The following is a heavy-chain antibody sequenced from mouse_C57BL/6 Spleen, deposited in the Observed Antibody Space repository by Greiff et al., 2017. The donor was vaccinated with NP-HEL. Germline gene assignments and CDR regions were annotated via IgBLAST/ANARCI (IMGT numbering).Heavy chain of an antibody. CDR1: GFTFSDYG. CDR3: ATITTVVAPRV. Sequence: EVQVVESGGGLVKPGGSLKLSCAASGFTFSDYGMHWVRQAPEKGLEWVAYISSGSSTIYYADTVKGRFTISRDNAKNTLFLQMTSLRSEDTAMYYCATITTVVAPRVWGTGTTVTVSS. CDR2: ISSGSSTI. D-gene: IGHD1-1*01. J-gene: IGHJ1*03. V-gene: IGHV5-17*01.